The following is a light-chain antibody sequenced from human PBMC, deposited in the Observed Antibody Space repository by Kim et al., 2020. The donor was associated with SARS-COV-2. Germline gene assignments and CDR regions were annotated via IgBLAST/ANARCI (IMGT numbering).Light chain of an antibody. Sequence: SPGESATLSCRARQSISVYVGGYQHKPGQAPRLLIYDASNRATGIPDRFCGSGSGTEFTLTISSLQSEDFAVYYCQQYNNWPPLTFGGGTKLEI. V-gene: IGKV3D-15*01. CDR3: QQYNNWPPLT. CDR1: QSISVY. J-gene: IGKJ4*01. CDR2: DAS.